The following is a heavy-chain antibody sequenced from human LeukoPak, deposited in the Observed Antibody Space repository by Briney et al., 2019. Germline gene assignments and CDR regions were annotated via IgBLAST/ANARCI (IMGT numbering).Heavy chain of an antibody. CDR1: GGSISSGDYY. CDR2: IYYSGST. J-gene: IGHJ5*02. D-gene: IGHD6-13*01. V-gene: IGHV4-30-4*01. Sequence: SETLSLTCTVSGGSISSGDYYWSWIRQPPGKGLEWIGYIYYSGSTYYNPSLKSRVTISVDTSKNQFSLKLSSVTAADTAVYYCARAVSLAAAGTLADWFDPWGQGTLVTVSS. CDR3: ARAVSLAAAGTLADWFDP.